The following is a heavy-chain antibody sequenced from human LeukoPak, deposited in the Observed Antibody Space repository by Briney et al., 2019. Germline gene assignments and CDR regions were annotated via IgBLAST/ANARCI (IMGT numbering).Heavy chain of an antibody. CDR3: AREVTRYSGSYTDY. D-gene: IGHD1-26*01. J-gene: IGHJ4*02. CDR2: ISYDGSNK. CDR1: GFTFNNYA. V-gene: IGHV3-30*04. Sequence: PGGSLRLSCAASGFTFNNYAMAWVRQAPGKGLEWVAVISYDGSNKYYADSVKGRFTISRDNSKNTLYLQMNSLRAEDTAVYYCAREVTRYSGSYTDYWGQGTLVTVSS.